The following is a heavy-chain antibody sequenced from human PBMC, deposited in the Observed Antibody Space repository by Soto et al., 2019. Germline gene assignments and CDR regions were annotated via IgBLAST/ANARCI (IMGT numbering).Heavy chain of an antibody. V-gene: IGHV4-34*01. D-gene: IGHD2-15*01. CDR3: ARGQEGVVVTH. CDR1: GGSLSGYY. CDR2: IKDGGYT. Sequence: QVQLQQWGAGLLKPSETLSLNCAVNGGSLSGYYWSWIRQPPGKGLEWIGEIKDGGYTNYSPSLKSRATISSDTSNNQFSLRLNSVTAADTGLYYCARGQEGVVVTHWDKGALVTVSS. J-gene: IGHJ4*02.